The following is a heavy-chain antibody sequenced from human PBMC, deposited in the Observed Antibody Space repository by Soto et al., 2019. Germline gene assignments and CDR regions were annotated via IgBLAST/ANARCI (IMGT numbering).Heavy chain of an antibody. V-gene: IGHV4-34*01. Sequence: QVQLQQWGAGLLKPSETLCLTCAVYGGSFSGYYWSWIRQPPGKGLEWIGEINLSGSTNYNPSLKSRVTISVDTSKNQFSLMLSSVTAADTAVYYCARGRVAAADFDYWGQGTLVTVSS. D-gene: IGHD6-13*01. CDR3: ARGRVAAADFDY. CDR1: GGSFSGYY. CDR2: INLSGST. J-gene: IGHJ4*02.